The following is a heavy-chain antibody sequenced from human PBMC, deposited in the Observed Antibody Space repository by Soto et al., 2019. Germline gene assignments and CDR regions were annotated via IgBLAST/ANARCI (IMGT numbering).Heavy chain of an antibody. V-gene: IGHV2-5*02. J-gene: IGHJ4*02. CDR1: GFSLSTSGVG. Sequence: QITLKESGPTLVRPTQTLTLTCAFSGFSLSTSGVGVGWIRQPTGKALGWLAVIYWDDSKHYSPSLRSRLTITKDTSKNQVVLTMTNMDPMDTGTYYCAHKGPEDWPLDYWGQGTLVTVSS. D-gene: IGHD3-9*01. CDR2: IYWDDSK. CDR3: AHKGPEDWPLDY.